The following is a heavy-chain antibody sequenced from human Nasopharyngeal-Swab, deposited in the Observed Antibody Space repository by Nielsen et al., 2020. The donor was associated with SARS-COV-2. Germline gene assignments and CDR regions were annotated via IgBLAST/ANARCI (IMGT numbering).Heavy chain of an antibody. CDR2: VKSKTDGATT. D-gene: IGHD2-2*01. CDR3: TTAGCSSTSCYYYYYYGMDV. J-gene: IGHJ6*02. V-gene: IGHV3-15*01. Sequence: WIRQPPGKGLEWVGHVKSKTDGATTDYAAPVKGRFTISRDDSKNTLYLQMNSLKTEDTAVYYCTTAGCSSTSCYYYYYYGMDVWGQGTTVTVSS.